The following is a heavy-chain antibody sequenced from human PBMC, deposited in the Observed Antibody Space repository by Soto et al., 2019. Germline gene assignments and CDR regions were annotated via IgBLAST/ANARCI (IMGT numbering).Heavy chain of an antibody. CDR1: GGSISSGGYS. J-gene: IGHJ5*02. CDR3: ARVPGP. V-gene: IGHV4-30-2*01. CDR2: IYHSGST. Sequence: QLQLQESGSGLVKPSQTLSLTCAVSGGSISSGGYSWSWIRQPPGKGLEWIGYIYHSGSTYYNPSSNGRCTISGDRPKNQASLKVSSVTAAETAVYYCARVPGPWGQGTLVTVSS.